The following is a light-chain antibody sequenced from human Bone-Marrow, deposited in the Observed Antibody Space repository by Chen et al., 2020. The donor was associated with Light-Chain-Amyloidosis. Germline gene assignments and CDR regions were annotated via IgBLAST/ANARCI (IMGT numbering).Light chain of an antibody. CDR2: GNT. CDR1: SSNIGAGYD. CDR3: QSYDSSLSPLWV. V-gene: IGLV1-40*01. Sequence: QSVLTQPPSVSGAPGQRVTISCTGRSSNIGAGYDVQWYQQLPGTAPKLLIYGNTNRPSGVPDRFSGSKSGTSASLAITGLQAEDEADYYCQSYDSSLSPLWVFGGGTKLTVL. J-gene: IGLJ3*02.